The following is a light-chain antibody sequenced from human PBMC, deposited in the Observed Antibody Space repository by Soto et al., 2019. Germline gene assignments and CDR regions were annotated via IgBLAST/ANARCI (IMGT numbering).Light chain of an antibody. Sequence: QSALTQPASVSGSPGQSITISCTGTSRDVGYYNYVSWYQHHPGKVPKLMIYEVSNRPSGVSNRFSDSKSGNTASLVISGLQAEDEADYYCSSYTTSSTQVFGGGTKVTVL. J-gene: IGLJ3*02. V-gene: IGLV2-14*01. CDR2: EVS. CDR3: SSYTTSSTQV. CDR1: SRDVGYYNY.